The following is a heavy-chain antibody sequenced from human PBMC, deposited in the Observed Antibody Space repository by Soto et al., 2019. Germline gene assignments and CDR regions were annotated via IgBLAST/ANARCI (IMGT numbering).Heavy chain of an antibody. CDR2: IVVGSGNT. D-gene: IGHD3-22*01. CDR3: ARGPCYYDSSGYRPTNAFDI. Sequence: AASVKVSCKASGFTFTSSAVQWVRQARGQRLEWIGWIVVGSGNTNYAQKFQERVTITRDMSTSTAYMELSSLRSEDTAVYYCARGPCYYDSSGYRPTNAFDIWGQGTMVTVSS. V-gene: IGHV1-58*01. CDR1: GFTFTSSA. J-gene: IGHJ3*02.